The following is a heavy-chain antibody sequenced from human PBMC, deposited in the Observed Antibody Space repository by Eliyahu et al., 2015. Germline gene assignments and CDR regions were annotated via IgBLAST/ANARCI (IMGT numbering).Heavy chain of an antibody. V-gene: IGHV4-61*01. CDR2: ISYVGNT. Sequence: QVQLQESGPGLVKPSETLSLTXTVSGGXVGXGXYYXXWIRQSPGRGLEWIGYISYVGNTNYNPXLESRVTISLDTSKNQFSLKLRSVTAADAAVYYCARDVGYDSRGYVRVWXGMDVWGQGTTVTVSS. J-gene: IGHJ6*02. CDR1: GGXVGXGXYY. CDR3: ARDVGYDSRGYVRVWXGMDV. D-gene: IGHD3-22*01.